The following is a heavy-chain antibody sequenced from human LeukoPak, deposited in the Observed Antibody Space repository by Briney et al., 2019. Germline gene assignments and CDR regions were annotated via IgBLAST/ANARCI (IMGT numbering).Heavy chain of an antibody. CDR2: IFYSGST. D-gene: IGHD1-1*01. CDR3: ARSRYIYGAASNWFDP. CDR1: GASISSYY. J-gene: IGHJ5*02. V-gene: IGHV4-59*01. Sequence: SETLSLTCTVSGASISSYYWNWIRQLPGKGLEWIGHIFYSGSTISNPSLKSRVTISVDTSKNQFSLKLTSVTAADTAVYYCARSRYIYGAASNWFDPWGQGTLVTVSS.